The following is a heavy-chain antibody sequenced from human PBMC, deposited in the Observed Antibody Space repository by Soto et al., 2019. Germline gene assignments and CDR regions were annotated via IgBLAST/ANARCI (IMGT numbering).Heavy chain of an antibody. CDR2: IKQDGSEK. V-gene: IGHV3-7*01. Sequence: EVQLVESGGGLVQPGGSLSLSCAASGFTFSNYWMTWVRQAPGKGLEWVANIKQDGSEKYYVESVEGRSTISRDNAKNTVYLHVDSLRVEDTAVYYCARVEGGYYGSGSYGFDYWGQGSLVTVSS. CDR1: GFTFSNYW. J-gene: IGHJ4*02. CDR3: ARVEGGYYGSGSYGFDY. D-gene: IGHD3-10*01.